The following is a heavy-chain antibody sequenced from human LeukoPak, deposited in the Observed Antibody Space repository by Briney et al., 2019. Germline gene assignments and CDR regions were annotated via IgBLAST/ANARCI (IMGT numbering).Heavy chain of an antibody. V-gene: IGHV1-69*04. J-gene: IGHJ4*02. CDR1: GGTFSSYA. CDR2: IIPILGIA. CDR3: ARGQHDYGDYVFDY. Sequence: SVKVSCKASGGTFSSYAISWVRQAPGQGLEWMGRIIPILGIANYAQKFQGRVTITADKSTSTAYMELSSLRSEDTAVYYCARGQHDYGDYVFDYWGQGTLVTVSS. D-gene: IGHD4-17*01.